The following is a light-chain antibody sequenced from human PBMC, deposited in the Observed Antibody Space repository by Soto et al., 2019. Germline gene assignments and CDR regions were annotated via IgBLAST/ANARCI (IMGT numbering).Light chain of an antibody. J-gene: IGKJ4*01. CDR2: DAF. CDR3: QHRDNWPPGAA. V-gene: IGKV3-11*01. CDR1: QNINTF. Sequence: EIVLTQSPATLSLSPGDRATLSCRASQNINTFLAWYQQKPGQAPRRLIYDAFKRATGIPARFSGSGSGTDFTLTISSLEPEDFAVYYCQHRDNWPPGAAFGGGPRWRS.